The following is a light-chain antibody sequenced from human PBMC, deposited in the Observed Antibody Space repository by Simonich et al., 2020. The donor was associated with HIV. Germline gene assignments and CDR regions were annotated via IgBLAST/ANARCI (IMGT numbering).Light chain of an antibody. CDR3: QEYNKWPPWT. CDR1: QNVTSN. J-gene: IGKJ1*01. V-gene: IGKV3-15*01. CDR2: GAS. Sequence: EIVMTQSPATLSVSPGERATLSCRASQNVTSNLAWYQQKPGQAPRLLIYGASSRAIGIPARVSGSGSGTEFTLTISSLQSEDFAVYYCQEYNKWPPWTFGQGTKVEIK.